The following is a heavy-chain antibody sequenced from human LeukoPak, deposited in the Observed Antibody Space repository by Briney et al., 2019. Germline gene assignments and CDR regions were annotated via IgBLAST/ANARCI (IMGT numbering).Heavy chain of an antibody. J-gene: IGHJ4*02. CDR2: ISGSGGST. Sequence: GGSLRLSCATSGFTFSIYAMSWVRQAPGKGLEWVSGISGSGGSTYYADSVKGRFTISRDNSKNTLYLHMKSLRDEDTAVYYCAKDAGIAAAGTDFHYWGQGTLVTVSS. CDR1: GFTFSIYA. CDR3: AKDAGIAAAGTDFHY. V-gene: IGHV3-23*01. D-gene: IGHD6-13*01.